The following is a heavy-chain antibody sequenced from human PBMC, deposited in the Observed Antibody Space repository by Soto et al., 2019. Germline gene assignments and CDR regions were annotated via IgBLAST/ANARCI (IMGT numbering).Heavy chain of an antibody. J-gene: IGHJ1*01. Sequence: SETLSLTCAVSGGSISSGGYSWICIRQPPGNGLEWIGYIYHSGTTFYNPSLKSRVTISVDRSKNQFSLKLSSVTAADTAVYYCARGRGYYDSSGYRLDYFQYWGQGTLVTVSS. CDR1: GGSISSGGYS. D-gene: IGHD3-22*01. V-gene: IGHV4-30-2*01. CDR3: ARGRGYYDSSGYRLDYFQY. CDR2: IYHSGTT.